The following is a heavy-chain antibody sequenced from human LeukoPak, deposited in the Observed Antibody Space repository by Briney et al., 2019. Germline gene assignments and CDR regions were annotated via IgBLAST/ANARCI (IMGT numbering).Heavy chain of an antibody. D-gene: IGHD3-9*01. Sequence: GGSLRLSCAASGFTFSSYSMNWVRQAPGKGLEWVSCISSSSSTIYYADSVKGRFTISRDNAKNSLYLQMNSLRAEDTAVYYCARVAEYPYFDWFGELGAFDIWGQGTMVTVSS. CDR2: ISSSSSTI. V-gene: IGHV3-48*01. J-gene: IGHJ3*02. CDR1: GFTFSSYS. CDR3: ARVAEYPYFDWFGELGAFDI.